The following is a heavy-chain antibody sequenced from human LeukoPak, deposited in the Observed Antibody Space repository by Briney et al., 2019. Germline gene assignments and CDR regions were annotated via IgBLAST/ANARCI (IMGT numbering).Heavy chain of an antibody. V-gene: IGHV3-15*01. CDR2: IKSKTDGGTT. CDR1: GFTFGDYA. Sequence: GGSLRLSCTASGFTFGDYAMSWVRQAPGKGLEWVGRIKSKTDGGTTDYAAPVKGRFTISRDDSKNTLYLQMNSLKTEDTGVYYCTTLDYGGKNGVDYWGQGTLVTVSS. D-gene: IGHD4-23*01. J-gene: IGHJ4*02. CDR3: TTLDYGGKNGVDY.